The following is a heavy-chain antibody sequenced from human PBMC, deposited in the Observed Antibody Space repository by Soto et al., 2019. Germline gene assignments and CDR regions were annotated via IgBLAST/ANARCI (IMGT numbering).Heavy chain of an antibody. V-gene: IGHV2-5*01. CDR3: TLRQDTSRGAIY. D-gene: IGHD6-13*01. CDR2: ST. Sequence: QITLKESGPTLVQPTQTLTLTCTVSGFSLTTRGMTLGWIRQPPGRAPEWLALSTQYSPSLQSRLTFTEDTSKNQVVLTMTNMDPVDTATYYCTLRQDTSRGAIYWGQGIMVTVSS. CDR1: GFSLTTRGMT. J-gene: IGHJ4*02.